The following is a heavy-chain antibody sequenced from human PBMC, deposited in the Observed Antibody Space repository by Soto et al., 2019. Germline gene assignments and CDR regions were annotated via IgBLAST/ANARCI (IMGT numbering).Heavy chain of an antibody. J-gene: IGHJ4*02. Sequence: EVQLVESGGDLVQRGGSLRLSCAASGFPFSSYWMHWVRHTPGKGLDWVARISGDGVTTYYADSVTGRFTVSRDNAKNTLCLQISGLRAEYTAVYYCAREYYGLLSGYYTDSWGQGTLVSVSS. CDR1: GFPFSSYW. D-gene: IGHD3-9*01. V-gene: IGHV3-74*01. CDR2: ISGDGVTT. CDR3: AREYYGLLSGYYTDS.